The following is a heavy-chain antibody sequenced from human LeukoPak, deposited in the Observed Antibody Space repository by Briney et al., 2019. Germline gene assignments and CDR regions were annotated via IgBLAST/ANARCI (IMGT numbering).Heavy chain of an antibody. Sequence: PSETLSLTCTVSGGSISSYYWSWIRQPPGKGLEWVGYIYASGSTNYNASLKSRVTISVDTSKNQFSLKVISVTAADTAVYYGARHSSVVRGWFDPWGQGTLVVVSS. CDR3: ARHSSVVRGWFDP. CDR2: IYASGST. D-gene: IGHD2-15*01. CDR1: GGSISSYY. V-gene: IGHV4-4*09. J-gene: IGHJ5*02.